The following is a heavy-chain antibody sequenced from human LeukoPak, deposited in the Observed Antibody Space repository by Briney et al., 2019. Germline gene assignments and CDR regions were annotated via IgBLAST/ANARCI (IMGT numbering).Heavy chain of an antibody. D-gene: IGHD2-2*01. CDR1: GGTFSSYA. Sequence: ASVKVSCKASGGTFSSYAISWVRQAPGQGLEWMGGIIPIFGTANYAQKFQGRVTITTDESTSTAYMELSSLRSEDTAVYYCAALYCSSTSCYYYYYYYMDVWGKGTTVTVSS. CDR2: IIPIFGTA. CDR3: AALYCSSTSCYYYYYYYMDV. J-gene: IGHJ6*03. V-gene: IGHV1-69*05.